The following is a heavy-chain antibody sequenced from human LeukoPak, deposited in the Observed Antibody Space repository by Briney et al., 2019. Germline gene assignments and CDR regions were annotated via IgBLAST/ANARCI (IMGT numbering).Heavy chain of an antibody. J-gene: IGHJ4*02. D-gene: IGHD3-10*02. CDR3: ARDPTPTVRDGDTFDY. V-gene: IGHV1-69*13. CDR1: GGTFSSYA. Sequence: SVKVSCKASGGTFSSYAISWVRPAPGQGPEWMGGIIPIFGTANYAQKFQGRVTITADESTSTAYMELSSLRSEDTAVYYCARDPTPTVRDGDTFDYWGQGTLVTVSS. CDR2: IIPIFGTA.